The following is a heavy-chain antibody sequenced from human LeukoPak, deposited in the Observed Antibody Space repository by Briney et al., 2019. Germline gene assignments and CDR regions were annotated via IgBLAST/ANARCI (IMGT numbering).Heavy chain of an antibody. Sequence: AGGSLRLSCAASGFTVSSNYMSWVRQAPGKGLEWVSVIYSGGSTYYADSVKGRFTISRDNSKNTLYLQMNSLRAEDTAVYYCAKVYGSGSYYATFDYWGQGTLVTVSS. V-gene: IGHV3-53*01. CDR1: GFTVSSNY. CDR2: IYSGGST. D-gene: IGHD3-10*01. J-gene: IGHJ4*02. CDR3: AKVYGSGSYYATFDY.